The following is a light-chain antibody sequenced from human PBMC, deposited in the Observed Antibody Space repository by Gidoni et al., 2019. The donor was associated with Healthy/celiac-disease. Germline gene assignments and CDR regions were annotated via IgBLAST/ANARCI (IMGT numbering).Light chain of an antibody. Sequence: TTHSHPATLVVSPGGTAPLSCRASQGVSSNVAWYQQEPGQAPRLLIYGASTRATGIPARFSGSGSGTEFTLTISSLQSEDFAVYYCQQYNNWPLTFGGGTKVEIK. J-gene: IGKJ4*01. CDR3: QQYNNWPLT. V-gene: IGKV3-15*01. CDR1: QGVSSN. CDR2: GAS.